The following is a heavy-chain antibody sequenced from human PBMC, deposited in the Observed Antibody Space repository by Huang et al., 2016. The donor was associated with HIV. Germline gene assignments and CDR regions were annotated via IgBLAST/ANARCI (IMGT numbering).Heavy chain of an antibody. CDR3: ARTLDTLDI. CDR1: GGSISTYH. J-gene: IGHJ3*02. CDR2: IYFTGST. V-gene: IGHV4-4*07. Sequence: QVQLQESGPGLVRPSETLSLTCTISGGSISTYHWNWIRQSAGKGLEWIGRIYFTGSTDYNPYRKSRVIMSIDTSKNQFSLKLSSVTAADTAVYYCARTLDTLDIWGQGTMVTVSS.